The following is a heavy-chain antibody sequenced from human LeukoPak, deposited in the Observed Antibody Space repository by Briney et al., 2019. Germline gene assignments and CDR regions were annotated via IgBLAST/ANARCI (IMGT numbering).Heavy chain of an antibody. Sequence: GSSVKVSCKASGGTFSSYAISCVRQAPGQGLEWMGGIIPIFGTANYAQKFQGRVTITADKSTSTAYMELSSLRSEDTAVYYCATGYCSGGSCPWPYWGQGTLVTVSS. J-gene: IGHJ4*02. CDR3: ATGYCSGGSCPWPY. CDR2: IIPIFGTA. D-gene: IGHD2-15*01. V-gene: IGHV1-69*06. CDR1: GGTFSSYA.